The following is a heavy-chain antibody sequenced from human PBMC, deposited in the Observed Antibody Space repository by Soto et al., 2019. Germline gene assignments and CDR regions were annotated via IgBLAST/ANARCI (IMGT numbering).Heavy chain of an antibody. V-gene: IGHV3-13*01. CDR1: GFTFSSYD. CDR3: ARDQGLTTFDY. Sequence: EVQLVESGGGLVQPGGSLRLSCAASGFTFSSYDMHWVRQATGKGLEWVSAIGTAGDTYYPGSVKGRFTISRENAKNSLYLQMNSLRAEDTAVYYCARDQGLTTFDYWGQGTLVTVSS. J-gene: IGHJ4*02. D-gene: IGHD4-4*01. CDR2: IGTAGDT.